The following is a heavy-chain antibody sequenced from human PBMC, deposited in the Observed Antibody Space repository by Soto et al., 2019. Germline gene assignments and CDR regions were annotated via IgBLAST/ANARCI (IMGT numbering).Heavy chain of an antibody. CDR1: GGSISSGGYS. V-gene: IGHV4-30-2*01. D-gene: IGHD2-2*01. CDR2: IYHSGST. CDR3: ARVPDR. Sequence: QLQLQESGSGLVKPSQTLSLTCAVSGGSISSGGYSWSWIRQPPGKGLEWIGYIYHSGSTYYTPSCKSRVTISVDSSKNQFSLTLSSVTAEDTPVYCCARVPDRWGQGTLVTVSS. J-gene: IGHJ5*02.